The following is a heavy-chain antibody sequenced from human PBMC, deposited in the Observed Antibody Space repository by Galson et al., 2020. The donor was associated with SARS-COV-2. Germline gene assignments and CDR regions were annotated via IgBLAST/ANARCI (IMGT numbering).Heavy chain of an antibody. CDR2: ISYDGSNK. J-gene: IGHJ4*02. CDR3: ARGRGRRDILPSLFDY. D-gene: IGHD2-2*01. CDR1: GFTFSSYG. Sequence: GESLKISCAASGFTFSSYGMHWVRQAPGKGLEWVAVISYDGSNKYYADSVKGRFTISRDNSKNTLYLQMNSLRAEDTAVYYCARGRGRRDILPSLFDYWGQGTLVTVSS. V-gene: IGHV3-30*03.